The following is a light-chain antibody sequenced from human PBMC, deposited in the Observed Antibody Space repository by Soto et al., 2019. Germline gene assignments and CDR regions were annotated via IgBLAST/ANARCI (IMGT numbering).Light chain of an antibody. Sequence: DIQMTQSPSSVSASVGGRVNITCRASQEINSWLTWYQQKPGKAPKVLIFIASRLQSGVPSRFSGRGSGTDFSLTISNLQPEDFATYFCQQSKTFPLTFGGGTKVDIK. J-gene: IGKJ4*01. CDR3: QQSKTFPLT. V-gene: IGKV1-12*01. CDR2: IAS. CDR1: QEINSW.